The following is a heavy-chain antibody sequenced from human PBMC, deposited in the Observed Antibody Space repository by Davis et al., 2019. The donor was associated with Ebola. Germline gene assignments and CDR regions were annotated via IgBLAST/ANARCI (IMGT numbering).Heavy chain of an antibody. D-gene: IGHD5-18*01. J-gene: IGHJ4*02. Sequence: ASVKVSCKVSGNTLTEFSIHWVRQAPGKGLEWMGGFDSEGGETTYSQKFQGRVTMTEDRSTDTAHMELSSLRSEDTAVYYCARGILAEGLDSWGQGTLVSVSS. CDR2: FDSEGGET. CDR3: ARGILAEGLDS. CDR1: GNTLTEFS. V-gene: IGHV1-24*01.